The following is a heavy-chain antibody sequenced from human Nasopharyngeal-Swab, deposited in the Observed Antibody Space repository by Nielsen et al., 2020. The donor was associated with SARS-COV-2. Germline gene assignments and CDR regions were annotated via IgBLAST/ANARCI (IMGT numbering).Heavy chain of an antibody. CDR2: IIPIFGTA. CDR3: ARVRVAARRGEDYYYMDV. J-gene: IGHJ6*03. D-gene: IGHD6-6*01. V-gene: IGHV1-69*13. Sequence: SVKVSCKASGGTFSSYAISWVRQAPRQGLEWMGGIIPIFGTANYAQKFQGRVTITADESTSTAYMELSSLRSEDTAVYYCARVRVAARRGEDYYYMDVWGKGTTVTVSS. CDR1: GGTFSSYA.